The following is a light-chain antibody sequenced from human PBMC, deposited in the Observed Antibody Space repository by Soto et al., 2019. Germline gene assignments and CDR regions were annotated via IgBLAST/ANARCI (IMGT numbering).Light chain of an antibody. CDR3: QPYDSSLCSWV. Sequence: QSVLTQPPSVSGAPGQRVTISCTGSSSNIGAGYDVHWYQQLPGTAPKLLIYGNSNRPSGVPDRFSGSKSGTSASLAITGLRAEDETDYNTQPYDSSLCSWVFGGGPKVTVL. V-gene: IGLV1-40*01. CDR1: SSNIGAGYD. CDR2: GNS. J-gene: IGLJ3*02.